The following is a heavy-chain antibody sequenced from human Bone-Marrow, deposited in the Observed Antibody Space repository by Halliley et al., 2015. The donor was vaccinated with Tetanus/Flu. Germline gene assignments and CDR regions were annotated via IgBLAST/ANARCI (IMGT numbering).Heavy chain of an antibody. D-gene: IGHD4-17*01. CDR2: ISGYNGNI. J-gene: IGHJ3*01. Sequence: EWMGWISGYNGNIKYAQKFQGRVTVTTDTSTGTAYMELRSLRSDDTAVYYCARVGTTYGAAFDVWGQGTVVAVSS. V-gene: IGHV1-18*01. CDR3: ARVGTTYGAAFDV.